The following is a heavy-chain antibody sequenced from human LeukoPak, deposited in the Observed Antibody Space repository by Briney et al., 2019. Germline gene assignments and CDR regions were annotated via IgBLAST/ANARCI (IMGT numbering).Heavy chain of an antibody. CDR1: PGSISTYY. CDR3: ASLGDFDL. V-gene: IGHV4-59*01. Sequence: KPSETLPLTCTVSPGSISTYYWSWIRQPPGKPLEWIGYIYYNGNTNYSPSLKSRVTISIDRSRNQFSLKLSSVTAADTAVYYCASLGDFDLWGRGTLVTVSS. J-gene: IGHJ2*01. CDR2: IYYNGNT.